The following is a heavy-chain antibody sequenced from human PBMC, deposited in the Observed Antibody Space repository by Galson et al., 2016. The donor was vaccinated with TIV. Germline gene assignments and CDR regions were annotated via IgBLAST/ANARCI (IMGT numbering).Heavy chain of an antibody. J-gene: IGHJ3*01. D-gene: IGHD3-16*01. CDR2: ISPSGTI. CDR3: AREATFVDAFDL. CDR1: GFTFSSYE. V-gene: IGHV3-48*03. Sequence: SLRLSCAGSGFTFSSYEVNWVRQAPGKGLEWISYISPSGTIYYADSVKGRFTISRDNAKNSLFLQMNSLRAEDTAVYFCAREATFVDAFDLWGQGTVVTVS.